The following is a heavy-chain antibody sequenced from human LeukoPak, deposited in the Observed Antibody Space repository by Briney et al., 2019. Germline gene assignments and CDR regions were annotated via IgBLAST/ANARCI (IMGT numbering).Heavy chain of an antibody. CDR3: ARDLGFTVVTGAFDY. CDR1: GFTFSSYS. CDR2: IRSTSCYI. V-gene: IGHV3-21*01. J-gene: IGHJ4*02. Sequence: PGGSLRLSCAASGFTFSSYSMNWVRQAPGKGLEWVSSIRSTSCYIYYADSVKGRFTISRDNAKNSLYLQMNSLRAEDTAVYYCARDLGFTVVTGAFDYWGQGTLVTVSS. D-gene: IGHD4-23*01.